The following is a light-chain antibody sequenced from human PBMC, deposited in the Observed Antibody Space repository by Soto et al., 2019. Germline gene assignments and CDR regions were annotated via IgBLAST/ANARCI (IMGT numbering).Light chain of an antibody. CDR3: SSYTTSSPHVV. V-gene: IGLV2-14*01. Sequence: QSALTQPASVSGSPGQSITISCTGTSSDVGGYNYVSWYQQHPGKAPKLMIYDVSNRPSGVSSRFSGSKSGNTASLTISGLQAEDEADYYCSSYTTSSPHVVFGGGTKVTVL. J-gene: IGLJ2*01. CDR1: SSDVGGYNY. CDR2: DVS.